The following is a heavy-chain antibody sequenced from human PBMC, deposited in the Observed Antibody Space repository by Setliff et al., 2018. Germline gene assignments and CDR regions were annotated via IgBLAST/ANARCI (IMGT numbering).Heavy chain of an antibody. V-gene: IGHV1-2*02. D-gene: IGHD6-19*01. J-gene: IGHJ3*02. CDR2: INPDSGDT. CDR3: ARVGGYASAWHGIEAFDI. CDR1: GNSFTVFY. Sequence: GASVKVSCKSSGNSFTVFYLHWVRQAPGQGLEWMGWINPDSGDTHSPQNFQGRVTMTRDTSMSTVYMELTRLTSDDTAVYYCARVGGYASAWHGIEAFDIWGQGTKVTVSS.